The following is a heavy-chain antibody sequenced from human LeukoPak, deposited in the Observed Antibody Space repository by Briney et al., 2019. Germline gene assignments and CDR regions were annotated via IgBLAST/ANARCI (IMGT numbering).Heavy chain of an antibody. D-gene: IGHD4-11*01. CDR2: IYYSGGT. CDR3: AREGDSNYYFDY. CDR1: GGSISSSSYY. Sequence: SETLSLTCTVSGGSISSSSYYWGWIRQPPGKGLEWIGSIYYSGGTYYNPSLKSRVTISVDTSKNQFSLKLSSVTAADTAVYYCAREGDSNYYFDYWGQGTLVTVSS. V-gene: IGHV4-39*07. J-gene: IGHJ4*02.